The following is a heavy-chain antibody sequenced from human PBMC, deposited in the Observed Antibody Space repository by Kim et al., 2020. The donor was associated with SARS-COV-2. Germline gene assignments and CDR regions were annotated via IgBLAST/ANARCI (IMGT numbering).Heavy chain of an antibody. CDR1: GYTFTSYG. V-gene: IGHV1-18*01. D-gene: IGHD3-10*01. Sequence: ASLKVSCKASGYTFTSYGISWVRQAPGQGLEWMGWISAYNGNTNYAQKLQGRVTMTTDTSTSTAYMELRSLRSDDTAVYYCARAYGSGSYFYYYGMDVWGQGTTVTVSS. J-gene: IGHJ6*02. CDR3: ARAYGSGSYFYYYGMDV. CDR2: ISAYNGNT.